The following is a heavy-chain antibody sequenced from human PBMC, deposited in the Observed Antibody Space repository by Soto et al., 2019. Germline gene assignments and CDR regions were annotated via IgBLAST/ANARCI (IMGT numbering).Heavy chain of an antibody. CDR2: ISSSSSSI. CDR1: GFTFSSYS. Sequence: GGSLRLSCAASGFTFSSYSMNWVRQAPGKGLEWVSYISSSSSSIYYADSVKGRFTISRDNSKNTLHLQMNNLRAEDTAVYYCAKDPGYYDTSGYRPRSGMDVWGQGTTVTVSS. V-gene: IGHV3-48*01. D-gene: IGHD3-22*01. J-gene: IGHJ6*02. CDR3: AKDPGYYDTSGYRPRSGMDV.